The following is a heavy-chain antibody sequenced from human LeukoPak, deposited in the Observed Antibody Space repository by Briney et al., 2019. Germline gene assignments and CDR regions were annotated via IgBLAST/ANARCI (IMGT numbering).Heavy chain of an antibody. Sequence: GGSLRLSCAASGFTFSSYAMHWVRQAPGKGLEWVAVISYDGSNKYYADSVKGRFTISRDNSKNTLYLQMNSLRAEDTAVYYCAREVWGFGESLYYFDYWGQGTLVTVSS. CDR1: GFTFSSYA. CDR3: AREVWGFGESLYYFDY. D-gene: IGHD3-10*01. J-gene: IGHJ4*02. V-gene: IGHV3-30*04. CDR2: ISYDGSNK.